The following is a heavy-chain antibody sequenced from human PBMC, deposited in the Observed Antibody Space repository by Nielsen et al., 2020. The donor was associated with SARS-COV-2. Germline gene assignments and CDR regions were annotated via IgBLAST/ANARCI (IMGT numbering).Heavy chain of an antibody. Sequence: GESLKISCGASGFSFISYAMSWVRQAPGKGLEWVSGISGNGAYIYYGDSVRGRFTISRDNSNNILYLQMNNLRAEDTAVYYCAKVRHGYSYGFDYWGQGTLVTVSS. CDR1: GFSFISYA. CDR2: ISGNGAYI. V-gene: IGHV3-23*01. J-gene: IGHJ4*02. D-gene: IGHD5-18*01. CDR3: AKVRHGYSYGFDY.